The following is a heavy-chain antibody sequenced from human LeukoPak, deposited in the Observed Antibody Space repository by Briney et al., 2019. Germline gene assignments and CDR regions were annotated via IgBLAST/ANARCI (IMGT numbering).Heavy chain of an antibody. CDR2: IWYDGSNK. D-gene: IGHD3-3*01. Sequence: VAIIWYDGSNKYYADSVKGRFTISKDNSKSTLYLQMNSLRAEDTAVYYCARAGVGTYGMDVWGQGTTVTVS. V-gene: IGHV3-33*04. CDR3: ARAGVGTYGMDV. J-gene: IGHJ6*02.